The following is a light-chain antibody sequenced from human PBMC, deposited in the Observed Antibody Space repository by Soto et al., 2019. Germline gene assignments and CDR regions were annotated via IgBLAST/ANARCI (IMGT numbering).Light chain of an antibody. J-gene: IGKJ1*01. CDR3: QQYETYPRT. Sequence: DIQMTQSPSTLSASVGDRVTITCRASQSISSWLAWYQQKPGKAPNLLIYKASSLESGVPSRFSGSGSGTEFTLTISSLQPYDFATYYCQQYETYPRTFGQGTNVEMK. CDR1: QSISSW. CDR2: KAS. V-gene: IGKV1-5*03.